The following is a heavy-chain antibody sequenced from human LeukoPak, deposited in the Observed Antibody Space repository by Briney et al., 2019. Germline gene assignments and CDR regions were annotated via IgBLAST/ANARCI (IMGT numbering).Heavy chain of an antibody. D-gene: IGHD3-3*01. Sequence: NPSQTLSLTCTVSGGSISSGSYYWSWIRQPAGKGLEWIGRIYTSGSTNYNPSLKSRVTISVDTSKNQFSLKLSSVTAADTAVYYCARGTITIFGVVIIPESGFDYWGQGTLVTVSS. J-gene: IGHJ4*02. V-gene: IGHV4-61*02. CDR1: GGSISSGSYY. CDR3: ARGTITIFGVVIIPESGFDY. CDR2: IYTSGST.